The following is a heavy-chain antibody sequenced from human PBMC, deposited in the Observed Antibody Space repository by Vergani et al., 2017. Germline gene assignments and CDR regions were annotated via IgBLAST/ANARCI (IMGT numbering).Heavy chain of an antibody. CDR2: IYHSGST. J-gene: IGHJ5*02. V-gene: IGHV4-38-2*02. Sequence: QVQLQESGPGLVKPSETLSLTCTVSGYSISSGYYWGWIRQPPGKGLEWIGSIYHSGSTYYNPSLKSRVTIPVDTSKNQFSLKLSSVTAADTAVYYCARDGTDMVRGVIIIHWCDPWGQGTLVTVSS. CDR1: GYSISSGYY. D-gene: IGHD3-10*01. CDR3: ARDGTDMVRGVIIIHWCDP.